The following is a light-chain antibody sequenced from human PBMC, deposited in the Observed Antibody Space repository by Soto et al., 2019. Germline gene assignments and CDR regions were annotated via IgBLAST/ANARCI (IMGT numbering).Light chain of an antibody. CDR2: DTS. Sequence: EIVLMQSPGTLSLSPGEGATLSCRASQSVNSNYLAWYQQKPGQAPTVLIFDTSRRATGVPDRFSGSGSGTDFTLTSSRLEPDDVAVYYCQQYGSSQFTFGPGTKVNIK. J-gene: IGKJ3*01. V-gene: IGKV3-20*01. CDR1: QSVNSNY. CDR3: QQYGSSQFT.